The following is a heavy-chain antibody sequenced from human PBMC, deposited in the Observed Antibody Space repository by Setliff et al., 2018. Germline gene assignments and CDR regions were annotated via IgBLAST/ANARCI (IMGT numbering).Heavy chain of an antibody. V-gene: IGHV4-4*07. CDR3: ARVSTVTTWPYYYYMDV. D-gene: IGHD4-4*01. Sequence: PSETLSLTCTVSGGSISSYYWSWIRQPAGKGLEWIGRIYTSGSTNYNLSLKSRVTMSVDTSKNQFSLKLSSVTAADTAVYHCARVSTVTTWPYYYYMDVWGKGTTVTVSS. CDR1: GGSISSYY. J-gene: IGHJ6*03. CDR2: IYTSGST.